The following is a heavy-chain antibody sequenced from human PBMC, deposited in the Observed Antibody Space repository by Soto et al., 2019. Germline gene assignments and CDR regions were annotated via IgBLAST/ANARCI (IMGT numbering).Heavy chain of an antibody. CDR2: IYYSGST. Sequence: QVQLQESGPGLVKPSETLSLTCTVSGGSISSDYWSWIRQPPGKGLEWIGYIYYSGSTNYNPSLKSRVTISVDTSKNQFSLKLSSVTAADTAVYYCAGAMTTVVAFDYWGQGTLVTVSS. D-gene: IGHD4-17*01. J-gene: IGHJ4*02. CDR3: AGAMTTVVAFDY. V-gene: IGHV4-59*01. CDR1: GGSISSDY.